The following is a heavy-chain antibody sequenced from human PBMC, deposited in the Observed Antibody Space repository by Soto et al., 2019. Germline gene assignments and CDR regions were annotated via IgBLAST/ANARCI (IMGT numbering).Heavy chain of an antibody. CDR1: GGSVSNSNYY. V-gene: IGHV4-39*01. Sequence: SETLSLTCTVSGGSVSNSNYYWGWIRQSPGKGLEWIGSVYYRGRSYSKSSVKSRITISVDTSKNQFSLNLNSVTASDTAVYFCVSQRTSILSQAYFDYWGPGALVTVSS. D-gene: IGHD2-2*02. J-gene: IGHJ4*02. CDR2: VYYRGRS. CDR3: VSQRTSILSQAYFDY.